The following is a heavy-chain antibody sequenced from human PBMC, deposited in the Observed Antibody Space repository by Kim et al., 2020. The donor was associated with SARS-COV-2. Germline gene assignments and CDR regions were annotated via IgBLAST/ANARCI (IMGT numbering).Heavy chain of an antibody. CDR1: GFTFSSYS. V-gene: IGHV3-48*02. CDR2: ISSSSSTI. CDR3: ARDLRDGATTVTTLVPASSPCRAFDI. D-gene: IGHD4-17*01. Sequence: GGSLRLSCAASGFTFSSYSMNWVRQAPGKGLEWVSYISSSSSTIYYADSVKGRFTISRDNAKNSLYLQMNSLRDEDTAVYYCARDLRDGATTVTTLVPASSPCRAFDIWGQGTMVTVSS. J-gene: IGHJ3*02.